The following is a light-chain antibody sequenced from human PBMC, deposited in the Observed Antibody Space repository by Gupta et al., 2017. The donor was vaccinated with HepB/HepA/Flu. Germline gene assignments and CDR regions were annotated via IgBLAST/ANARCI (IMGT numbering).Light chain of an antibody. CDR2: GAS. V-gene: IGKV3-20*01. Sequence: ESVLTQSPGTLSLSPGERATLSCRASQSVRSSYLAWDQQKAGQAPRLLIYGASSRGTGVPDRFSGSGSGTDFTLTISRLEPEDSAVYYCQQYGNSPWTFGQGTKVEIK. J-gene: IGKJ1*01. CDR1: QSVRSSY. CDR3: QQYGNSPWT.